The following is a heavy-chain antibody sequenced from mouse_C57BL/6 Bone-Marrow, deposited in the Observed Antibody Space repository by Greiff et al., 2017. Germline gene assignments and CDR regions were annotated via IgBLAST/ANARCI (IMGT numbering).Heavy chain of an antibody. J-gene: IGHJ4*01. V-gene: IGHV1-64*01. Sequence: QVQLQQPGAELVKPGASVKMSCKASGYTFTSYWLTWVKQRPGQGLEWIGMIHPNSGSTNYNEKLKIKATLTVDKSSSTAYMQLSGLTSEDSAVYYCARWDCCYPLAMYYWVQGTSVTSSS. D-gene: IGHD6-1*01. CDR1: GYTFTSYW. CDR3: ARWDCCYPLAMYY. CDR2: IHPNSGST.